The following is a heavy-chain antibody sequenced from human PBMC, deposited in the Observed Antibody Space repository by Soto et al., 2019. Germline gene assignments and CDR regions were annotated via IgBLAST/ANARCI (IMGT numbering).Heavy chain of an antibody. CDR3: ARGLVVPAGDAFDI. CDR1: GFTVRANY. D-gene: IGHD2-2*01. CDR2: IYSGGST. V-gene: IGHV3-53*01. Sequence: GGSLRLSCAVSGFTVRANYMSWVRQAPGKGLEWVSVIYSGGSTSYADSVKGRFTISRDNAKNTLYLQMNSLRAEDTAVYYCARGLVVPAGDAFDIWGQGTMVTVSS. J-gene: IGHJ3*02.